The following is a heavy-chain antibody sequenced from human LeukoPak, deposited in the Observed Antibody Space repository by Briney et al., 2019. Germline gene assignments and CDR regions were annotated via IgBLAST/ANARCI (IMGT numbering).Heavy chain of an antibody. CDR1: AYTFTNYW. D-gene: IGHD4-11*01. CDR2: IYPTDSDN. J-gene: IGHJ6*02. CDR3: ARLTTVTPAFYHHGLDV. Sequence: GESLKISSKASAYTFTNYWIGWVRQMPGKSLQWMGNIYPTDSDNRYSPSFQGQVTISADKSISTAYLQWSSLKASDTAIYYCARLTTVTPAFYHHGLDVWGRGTTVTASS. V-gene: IGHV5-51*01.